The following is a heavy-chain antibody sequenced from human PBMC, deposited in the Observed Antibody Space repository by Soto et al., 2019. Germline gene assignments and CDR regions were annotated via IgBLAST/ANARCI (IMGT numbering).Heavy chain of an antibody. Sequence: QVQLVESGGGVVQPGRSLRLSCAASGFTFSSYGMHWVRQAPGKGLEWVAVIWYDGSNKYYADSVKGRFTISRDNSKNTLYLQMNSLRAEDTAVYYCARDHAPPDVWGQGTTVTVSS. V-gene: IGHV3-33*01. J-gene: IGHJ6*02. CDR2: IWYDGSNK. CDR3: ARDHAPPDV. CDR1: GFTFSSYG.